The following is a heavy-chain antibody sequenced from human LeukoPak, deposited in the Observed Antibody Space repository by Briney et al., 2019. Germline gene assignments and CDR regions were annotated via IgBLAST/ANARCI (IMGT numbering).Heavy chain of an antibody. CDR3: ATGAGWYNY. D-gene: IGHD6-19*01. J-gene: IGHJ4*02. CDR1: GASLSSDY. CDR2: IYHSGKT. V-gene: IGHV4-59*01. Sequence: SETLSLTCTVSGASLSSDYWSWLRQPPGEGLEWIAYIYHSGKTNYSPSLKSRVTISLDTSKSQFSLRLSSVTAADTAVYYCATGAGWYNYWGQGTLVTVSS.